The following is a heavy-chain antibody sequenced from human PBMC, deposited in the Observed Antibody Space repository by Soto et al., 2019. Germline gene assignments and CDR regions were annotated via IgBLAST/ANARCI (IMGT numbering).Heavy chain of an antibody. CDR3: ARDGVHCSGGSCYDY. V-gene: IGHV1-18*01. CDR1: GYTFTSDG. Sequence: ASVKVYCKASGYTFTSDGISWVRQTPGQGLEWMGWISAYNGNTNYAQKLQGRVTMTTDTSTSTAYMELRSLRSDDTAVYYCARDGVHCSGGSCYDYWGQETLVTVSS. CDR2: ISAYNGNT. D-gene: IGHD2-15*01. J-gene: IGHJ4*02.